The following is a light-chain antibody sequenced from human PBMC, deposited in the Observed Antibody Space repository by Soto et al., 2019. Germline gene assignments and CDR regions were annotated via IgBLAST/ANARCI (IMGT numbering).Light chain of an antibody. V-gene: IGKV3-11*01. CDR2: DVS. CDR1: QSVTSS. CDR3: QQRNYWQVT. J-gene: IGKJ5*01. Sequence: EIVLTQSPATLSLSPGDRATLSCRASQSVTSSLAWSQQKPGQAPRLLIYDVSRRATAIPARFSGSGSGTDFTLTISSLEPEDFAIYYCQQRNYWQVTFGQGTRLEIK.